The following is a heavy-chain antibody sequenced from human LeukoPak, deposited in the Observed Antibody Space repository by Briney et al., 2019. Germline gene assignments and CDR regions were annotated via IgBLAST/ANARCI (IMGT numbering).Heavy chain of an antibody. CDR2: IDGDGRIA. Sequence: GGSLRLSCAASGFTFSSYWMHWVRQVPGQGLVWVSHIDGDGRIAHYGDSVKGRFTISRDNAKNTGYLQMDSLRAEDTAVYSCARPSYYYYYGMDVWGQGTTVTVSS. V-gene: IGHV3-74*01. CDR1: GFTFSSYW. CDR3: ARPSYYYYYGMDV. J-gene: IGHJ6*02.